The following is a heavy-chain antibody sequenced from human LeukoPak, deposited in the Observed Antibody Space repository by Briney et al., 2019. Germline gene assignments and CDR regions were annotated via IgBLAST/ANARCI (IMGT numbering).Heavy chain of an antibody. D-gene: IGHD6-19*01. CDR3: AKDIFGVLSSGWYDYFDY. J-gene: IGHJ4*02. CDR2: ICDSGSST. V-gene: IGHV3-23*01. Sequence: PGGSLRLSCAASGFTFSSYVMSWVRQAPGKGLEWVAGICDSGSSTYYADSVKGRFTISRDNSKNTLYLQMNSLRAEDTAVYYCAKDIFGVLSSGWYDYFDYWGQGTLVTVSS. CDR1: GFTFSSYV.